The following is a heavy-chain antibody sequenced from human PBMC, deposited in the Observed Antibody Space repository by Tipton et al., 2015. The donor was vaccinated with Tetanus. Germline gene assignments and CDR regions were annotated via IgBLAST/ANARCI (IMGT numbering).Heavy chain of an antibody. J-gene: IGHJ6*02. CDR3: ARAHYDFWSSDSYYYGMDV. CDR1: GGSFTSDNSY. V-gene: IGHV4-30-2*01. D-gene: IGHD3-3*01. CDR2: INYSGSS. Sequence: LRLSCTVSGGSFTSDNSYWSWIQKPPGKGLEWIGYINYSGSSYYSPSLKSRVSISVDGSNNQFSLDLNSVTAADTAVYYCARAHYDFWSSDSYYYGMDVWGQGTTVTVSS.